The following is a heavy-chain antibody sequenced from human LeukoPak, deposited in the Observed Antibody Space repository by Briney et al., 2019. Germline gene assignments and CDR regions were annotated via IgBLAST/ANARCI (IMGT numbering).Heavy chain of an antibody. V-gene: IGHV3-7*01. D-gene: IGHD2-15*01. Sequence: QSGGSLRLSCAASGFTFSSYWMNWARQAPGKGLEWVASINHNGNVSCYVDSVKGRFTISRDNAKNTLYLQMNSLRAEDTAVYFCVRDGQGSTPLDYWDQGTLVTVSS. CDR1: GFTFSSYW. J-gene: IGHJ4*02. CDR3: VRDGQGSTPLDY. CDR2: INHNGNVS.